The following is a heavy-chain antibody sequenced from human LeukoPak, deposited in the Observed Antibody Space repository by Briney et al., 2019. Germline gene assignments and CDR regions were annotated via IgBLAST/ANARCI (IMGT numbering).Heavy chain of an antibody. Sequence: GGSLRLSCAASGFTFSNYNMNWVRQPPGKGLEWVSCIISSSSDIYYADSVKGRFTISRDNAKNSLFLQMSSLRAEDTAVYYCARSEFMGYGDYEGFDYWGQGTLVTVSS. CDR1: GFTFSNYN. D-gene: IGHD4-17*01. J-gene: IGHJ4*02. CDR3: ARSEFMGYGDYEGFDY. V-gene: IGHV3-21*01. CDR2: IISSSSDI.